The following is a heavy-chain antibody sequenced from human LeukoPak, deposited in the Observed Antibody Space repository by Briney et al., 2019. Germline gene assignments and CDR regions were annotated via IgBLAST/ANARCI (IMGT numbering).Heavy chain of an antibody. CDR2: IDTDGRSI. V-gene: IGHV3-74*01. D-gene: IGHD2-2*01. CDR3: ARGTATPAGIDF. Sequence: GGSLRLSCATSGFTFRSHWMHWVRQAPGGGLVGVSLIDTDGRSITYGDPAKGRFTVSRDSATLFLQMTSLRVEDTAIYYCARGTATPAGIDFWGQGTLVTVSS. J-gene: IGHJ4*02. CDR1: GFTFRSHW.